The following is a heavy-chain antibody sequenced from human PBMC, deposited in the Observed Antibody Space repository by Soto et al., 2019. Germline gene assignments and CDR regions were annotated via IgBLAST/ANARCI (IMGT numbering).Heavy chain of an antibody. V-gene: IGHV1-18*04. J-gene: IGHJ6*02. Sequence: QVQLVQSGAEVKKPGASVKVSCTASGYTFTSYGISWVRQAPGQGLEWMGWISAYNGNTNYAQKLQGRVTMTTDTATSTAYMELRSLRSDDTAVYYCARDREAAAGTGGGYYGRDVLGQGTKVTVSS. CDR1: GYTFTSYG. D-gene: IGHD6-13*01. CDR2: ISAYNGNT. CDR3: ARDREAAAGTGGGYYGRDV.